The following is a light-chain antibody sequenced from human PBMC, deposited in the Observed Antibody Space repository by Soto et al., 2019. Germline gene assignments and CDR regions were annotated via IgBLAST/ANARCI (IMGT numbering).Light chain of an antibody. CDR2: AAS. CDR3: LHLHTYPYT. CDR1: QGIDSY. J-gene: IGKJ2*01. V-gene: IGKV1-9*01. Sequence: IQVTQSPSSLSASVGDRVTITCRASQGIDSYVAWYQQKPGKAPKLLIYAASTLQSGVPSRFSGSGSGTDFTLTISRLQPEDFATYYFLHLHTYPYTFGQGTKVEIK.